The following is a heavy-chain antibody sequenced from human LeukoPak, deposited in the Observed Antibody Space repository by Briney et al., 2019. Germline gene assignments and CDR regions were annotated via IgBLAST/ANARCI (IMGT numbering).Heavy chain of an antibody. CDR3: ASRMTTVKTFIFDY. Sequence: ASVKVSCKASGGTFSSYAISWVRQAPGQGLEWMGGIIPIFGTANYAQKFQGRVTITADESTSAAYMELSSLRSEGTAVYYCASRMTTVKTFIFDYWGQGTLVTVSS. CDR2: IIPIFGTA. V-gene: IGHV1-69*13. J-gene: IGHJ4*02. D-gene: IGHD4-17*01. CDR1: GGTFSSYA.